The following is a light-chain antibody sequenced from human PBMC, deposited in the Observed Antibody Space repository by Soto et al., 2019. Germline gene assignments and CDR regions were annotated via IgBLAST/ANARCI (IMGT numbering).Light chain of an antibody. CDR2: DAS. V-gene: IGKV3-11*01. CDR1: QSVSSY. J-gene: IGKJ1*01. Sequence: ENVLTVSPSTLSLSPGERASLSCRASQSVSSYLAWYQQKPGQAPRLLIYDASNRATGIPARFSGSGSGTDFTLTISSLEPEDFAVYYCQQRSNWPTFGQGTKVDI. CDR3: QQRSNWPT.